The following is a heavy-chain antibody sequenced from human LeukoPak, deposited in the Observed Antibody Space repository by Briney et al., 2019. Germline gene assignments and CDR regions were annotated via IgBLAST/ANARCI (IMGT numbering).Heavy chain of an antibody. V-gene: IGHV3-23*01. CDR2: ISTNGGST. J-gene: IGHJ4*02. D-gene: IGHD6-6*01. Sequence: GGSLRLSCEASGFTFSSYAMSWVRQAPGKGLEWVSGISTNGGSTSYADSVKGRLTISRDNPRNMLYMEMNSLRAEDTAVYYCASRRAAPARCFDYWGQGTLVTVSS. CDR1: GFTFSSYA. CDR3: ASRRAAPARCFDY.